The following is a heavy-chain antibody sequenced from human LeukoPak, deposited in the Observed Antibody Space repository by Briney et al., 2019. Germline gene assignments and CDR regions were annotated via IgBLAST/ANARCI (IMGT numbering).Heavy chain of an antibody. V-gene: IGHV1-2*02. D-gene: IGHD1-14*01. J-gene: IGHJ4*02. Sequence: ASVNVSCKASGYTFTGYYMHWVRQAPGQGLEWMGWINPNSGGTNYAQKFQVRVTMTSDTSISTAYMELSRLRSDDTAVYYCAPLGAGMGDFDYWGQGTLVTVSS. CDR2: INPNSGGT. CDR3: APLGAGMGDFDY. CDR1: GYTFTGYY.